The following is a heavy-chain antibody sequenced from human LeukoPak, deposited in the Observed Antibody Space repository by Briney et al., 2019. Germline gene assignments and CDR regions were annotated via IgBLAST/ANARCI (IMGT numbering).Heavy chain of an antibody. CDR3: AGGGSAVAGTPFDY. J-gene: IGHJ4*02. V-gene: IGHV3-33*08. CDR1: GFTFSSYS. Sequence: GGSLRLSRAASGFTFSSYSMNWVRQAPGKGLEWVAVIWYDGSNKYYADSVKGRFTISRDNSKNTLYLQMNSLRAEDTAVYYCAGGGSAVAGTPFDYWGQGTLVTVSS. CDR2: IWYDGSNK. D-gene: IGHD6-19*01.